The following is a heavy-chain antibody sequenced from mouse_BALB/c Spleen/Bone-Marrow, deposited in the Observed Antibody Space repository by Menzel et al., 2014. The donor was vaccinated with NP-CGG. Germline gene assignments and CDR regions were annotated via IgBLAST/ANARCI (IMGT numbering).Heavy chain of an antibody. CDR3: ARIYGNYDAMDY. CDR1: GYTFTTYT. V-gene: IGHV1-4*01. D-gene: IGHD2-1*01. J-gene: IGHJ4*01. Sequence: QVQLKESGAELVRPGASVKMSCRASGYTFTTYTMHWVKQRPGQGLEWIGNINPSGGYTYYNQKFKDKATLTADKSSSAAYLQVSSLTSYDAAVYYCARIYGNYDAMDYWGQGTSVTVSS. CDR2: INPSGGYT.